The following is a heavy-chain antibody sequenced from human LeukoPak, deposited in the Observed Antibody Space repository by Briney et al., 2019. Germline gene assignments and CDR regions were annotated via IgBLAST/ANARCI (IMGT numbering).Heavy chain of an antibody. CDR1: GGSISSSSYY. V-gene: IGHV4-39*07. D-gene: IGHD1-26*01. J-gene: IGHJ4*02. CDR3: ARDKGVFGGATTY. CDR2: IYYSGST. Sequence: SETLSLTCTVSGGSISSSSYYWGWIRQPPGKGLEWIGSIYYSGSTYYNPSLKSRVTISVDTSKNQFSLKLSSVTAADTAVYYCARDKGVFGGATTYWGQGTLVTVSS.